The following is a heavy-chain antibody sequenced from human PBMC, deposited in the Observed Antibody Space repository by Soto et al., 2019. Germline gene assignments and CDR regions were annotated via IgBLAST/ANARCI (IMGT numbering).Heavy chain of an antibody. CDR1: GSSFSSYA. Sequence: EVQLLESGGGLVQPGGSLRLSCAASGSSFSSYAMNWVRQAPGKGLEWVSSISGPGSITYYADSVKGRFTISRDNSKDTLYMQMNSLRVVDTAVYYCAKGGFWVHYGMDVWGQGTTVTVSS. J-gene: IGHJ6*02. CDR3: AKGGFWVHYGMDV. D-gene: IGHD3-16*01. V-gene: IGHV3-23*01. CDR2: ISGPGSIT.